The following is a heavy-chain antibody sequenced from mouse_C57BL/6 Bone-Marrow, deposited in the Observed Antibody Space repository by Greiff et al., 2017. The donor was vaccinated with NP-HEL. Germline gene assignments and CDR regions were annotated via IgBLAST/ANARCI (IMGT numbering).Heavy chain of an antibody. CDR2: IDPENGDT. J-gene: IGHJ3*01. Sequence: DVKLVESGAELVRPGASVKLSCTASGFNIKDDYMHWVKQRPEQGLEWIGWIDPENGDTEYASQFLGKATITADTSSNTAYLQLSSLTSEDTAVYYCTTGFYYYGSSLAYWGQGTLVTVSA. CDR3: TTGFYYYGSSLAY. D-gene: IGHD1-1*01. CDR1: GFNIKDDY. V-gene: IGHV14-4*01.